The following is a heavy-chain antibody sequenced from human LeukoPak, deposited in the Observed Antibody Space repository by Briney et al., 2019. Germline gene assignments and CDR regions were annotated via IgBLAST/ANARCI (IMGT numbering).Heavy chain of an antibody. CDR3: ARIGPRILGSIDY. Sequence: PGGSLRLSCAASGFTFSGYAMSWVRQAPGKGLEWVSTISGSGGSTYYADSVKGRFTISRDNSKNTLYLQMNSLRAEDTAIYYCARIGPRILGSIDYWGQGNLVIVSS. J-gene: IGHJ4*02. D-gene: IGHD1-26*01. CDR2: ISGSGGST. V-gene: IGHV3-23*01. CDR1: GFTFSGYA.